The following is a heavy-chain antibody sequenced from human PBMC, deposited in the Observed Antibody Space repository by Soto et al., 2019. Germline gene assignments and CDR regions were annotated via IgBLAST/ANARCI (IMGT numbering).Heavy chain of an antibody. CDR3: AKSITFDWLFFDY. CDR2: IYHSGTT. CDR1: GGSISRTNW. V-gene: IGHV4-4*02. J-gene: IGHJ4*02. D-gene: IGHD3-9*01. Sequence: SEALSLTCAVSGGSISRTNWWSWVRQPPGKGLEWIGEIYHSGTTNYNPSLKSRVTMSVDKSKNQFSLKLSSVTAADTAVYYCAKSITFDWLFFDYWGRGTLVTVSS.